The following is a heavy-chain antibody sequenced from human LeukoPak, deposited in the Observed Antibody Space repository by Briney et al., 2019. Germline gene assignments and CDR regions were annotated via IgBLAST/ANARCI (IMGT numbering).Heavy chain of an antibody. Sequence: GASVKVSCKASGYTFTGYYMHWVRQAPGQGLEWMGWINPNSGGTNYAQKFQGRVNMTRDTSISTDYMEVSRLRSDDTAVYYCARVFYAKDIVVVPAYYYYYLDVWGKGTTVTVSS. D-gene: IGHD2-2*01. CDR1: GYTFTGYY. J-gene: IGHJ6*03. CDR2: INPNSGGT. CDR3: ARVFYAKDIVVVPAYYYYYLDV. V-gene: IGHV1-2*02.